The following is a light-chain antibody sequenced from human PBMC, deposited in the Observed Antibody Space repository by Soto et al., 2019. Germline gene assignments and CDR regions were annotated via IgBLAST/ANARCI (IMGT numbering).Light chain of an antibody. CDR3: QQYNNWAWT. Sequence: DIVMTQSPLTLSVSPGESATLSCRASERVSTNLAWYQQKPGQAPRLLVHGASTRATGFPARFRGSGSGTEFTLTISSLQSEDFAVYYCQQYNNWAWTFGQGTKVDIK. CDR2: GAS. V-gene: IGKV3-15*01. J-gene: IGKJ1*01. CDR1: ERVSTN.